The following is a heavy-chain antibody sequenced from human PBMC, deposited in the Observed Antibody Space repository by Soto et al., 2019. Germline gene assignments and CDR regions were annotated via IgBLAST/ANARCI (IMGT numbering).Heavy chain of an antibody. CDR2: MNPKSGNT. D-gene: IGHD3-22*01. V-gene: IGHV1-8*01. CDR3: ARERSGFYDY. Sequence: QVQLVQSGAEVKKPGASVKVSCKASGYTFTSYDINWVRQATGQGLEWMGRMNPKSGNTGYAQTFKGRVTMTRSTSISTAYTVLSSLRSEDTAVYYCARERSGFYDYWGQGTLVTVSS. CDR1: GYTFTSYD. J-gene: IGHJ4*02.